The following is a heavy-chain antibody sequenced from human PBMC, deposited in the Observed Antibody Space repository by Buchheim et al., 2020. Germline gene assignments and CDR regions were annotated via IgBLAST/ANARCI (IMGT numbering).Heavy chain of an antibody. Sequence: QVQLVESGGGVVQPGRSLRLSCAASGFTFSSYAMHWVRQAPGKGLEWVAVISYDGSNKYYADSVKGRFTISRDNSKNTLYLQMNSLRAEDTAVYYCARFSGSLFGNYFDYWGQGTL. CDR3: ARFSGSLFGNYFDY. CDR2: ISYDGSNK. CDR1: GFTFSSYA. V-gene: IGHV3-30*04. J-gene: IGHJ4*02. D-gene: IGHD2-15*01.